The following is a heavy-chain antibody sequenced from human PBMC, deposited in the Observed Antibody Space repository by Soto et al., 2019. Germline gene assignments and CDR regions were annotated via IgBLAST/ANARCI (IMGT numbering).Heavy chain of an antibody. V-gene: IGHV1-69*13. Sequence: SVKVSCKASGGTFSSYAISWVRQAPGQVLEWMGGIIPMFGTTNYAQKFQGRVTITADESTSTAYMELSSLRSEDTAVYYCARGYDSSGYYLPYDYWGQGTLVTVSS. CDR1: GGTFSSYA. CDR2: IIPMFGTT. CDR3: ARGYDSSGYYLPYDY. D-gene: IGHD3-22*01. J-gene: IGHJ4*02.